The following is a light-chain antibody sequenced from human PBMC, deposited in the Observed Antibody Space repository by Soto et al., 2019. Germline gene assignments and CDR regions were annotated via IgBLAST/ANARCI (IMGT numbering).Light chain of an antibody. V-gene: IGLV4-69*01. CDR1: SVHSSYA. Sequence: QSVLTQSPSASASLGASVKLTCTLRSVHSSYAIAWHQQQPEKGPRYLMKLNSDGSHSKGDGIPDRFSGSSSGTERYLTISSLPSEDEADYYCQTWSTGIRVFGGGTKLTVL. CDR2: LNSDGSH. J-gene: IGLJ3*02. CDR3: QTWSTGIRV.